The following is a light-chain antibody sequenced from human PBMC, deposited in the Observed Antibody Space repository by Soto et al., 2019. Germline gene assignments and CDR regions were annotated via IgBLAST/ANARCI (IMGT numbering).Light chain of an antibody. J-gene: IGKJ4*01. CDR3: QQRSNWRST. V-gene: IGKV3-11*01. CDR1: QSVSGY. CDR2: DAS. Sequence: EIVLTQSPATLSLSPGNRATLSCRASQSVSGYLAWYQQKPGQAPRLLIYDASNRATGIPARFSGSGSGTDFTVTLTSLEPEDFAVYYCQQRSNWRSTFGGGTKVEI.